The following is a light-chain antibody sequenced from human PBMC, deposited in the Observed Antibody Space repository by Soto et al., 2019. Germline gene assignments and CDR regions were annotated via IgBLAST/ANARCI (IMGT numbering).Light chain of an antibody. V-gene: IGKV3-11*01. CDR3: QERTSLTPWT. CDR1: QSVSLS. J-gene: IGKJ1*01. CDR2: DAS. Sequence: EIVLTQSPATLSLSPGGRATLSCRASQSVSLSLAWYQQKPGQAPRLLIYDASKRASRIPARFSGSGSGTDFTLTISSLEPEDFAVYYCQERTSLTPWTFGQGTMVEIK.